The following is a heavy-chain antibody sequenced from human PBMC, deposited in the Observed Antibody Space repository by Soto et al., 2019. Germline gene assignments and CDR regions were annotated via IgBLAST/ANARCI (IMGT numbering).Heavy chain of an antibody. Sequence: ASVKVSCKASGYTFTGYYMHWVRQAPGQGLEWMGWINPNSGGTNYAQKFQGWVTMTRDTSISTAYMELSRLRSDDTAVYYCSSASNDVVVVAATVPHYYGMDVWGQGTTVTVSS. V-gene: IGHV1-2*04. CDR3: SSASNDVVVVAATVPHYYGMDV. CDR1: GYTFTGYY. J-gene: IGHJ6*02. CDR2: INPNSGGT. D-gene: IGHD2-15*01.